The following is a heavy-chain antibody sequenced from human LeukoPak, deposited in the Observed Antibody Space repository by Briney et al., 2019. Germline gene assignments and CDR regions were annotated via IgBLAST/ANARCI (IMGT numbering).Heavy chain of an antibody. CDR3: AKAGTVGATFRMDY. CDR1: GGSISSGDSY. J-gene: IGHJ4*02. Sequence: PSQTLSLTCTVSGGSISSGDSYWSWIRQSPGKGLEWIGYMYQSGSTYYNPSLKSRVSISVDTSKNQFFLKLNSVTAADTAIYYCAKAGTVGATFRMDYWGQGTLVTVSS. CDR2: MYQSGST. D-gene: IGHD1-26*01. V-gene: IGHV4-30-2*06.